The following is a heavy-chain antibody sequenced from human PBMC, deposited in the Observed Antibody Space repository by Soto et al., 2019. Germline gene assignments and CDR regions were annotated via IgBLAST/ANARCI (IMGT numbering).Heavy chain of an antibody. CDR3: ARVIIDYGDYVDFDY. Sequence: SETLSLTCTVSGSSISSSSYYWGWIRQPPGKGLEWIGGIYYSGSTYYNPALKSRVTISVDTSTNRFSLKLSSVTAADTAVYYCARVIIDYGDYVDFDYWGQGTLVTVSS. CDR2: IYYSGST. J-gene: IGHJ4*02. V-gene: IGHV4-39*01. D-gene: IGHD4-17*01. CDR1: GSSISSSSYY.